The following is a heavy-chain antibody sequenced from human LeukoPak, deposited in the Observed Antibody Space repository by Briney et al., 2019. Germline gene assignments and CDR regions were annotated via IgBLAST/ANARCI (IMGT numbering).Heavy chain of an antibody. CDR1: GFRVTNDY. CDR3: AKDRSQNILTGFFIDY. Sequence: PGGSLRLSCAVSGFRVTNDYMNWVRQAPGKGLEWVSIIYAGGSTYYADSVKGRFTISRDNSKNTLYLQMNSLSAEDTAVYYCAKDRSQNILTGFFIDYWGQGTLVTVSS. D-gene: IGHD3-9*01. J-gene: IGHJ4*02. CDR2: IYAGGST. V-gene: IGHV3-66*01.